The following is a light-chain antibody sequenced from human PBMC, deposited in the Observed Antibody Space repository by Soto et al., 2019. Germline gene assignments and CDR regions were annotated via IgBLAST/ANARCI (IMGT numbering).Light chain of an antibody. V-gene: IGLV1-44*01. J-gene: IGLJ1*01. CDR2: YDN. Sequence: QSVLTQPRSASGTPGQRVTISCSGSNSNIGSNTVNWYQQLPGTAPKLLIYYDNLRPSGVPDRISGSKSGTSASLAISGLQSDDEADYYCAAWDDSLNGRVFGTGTKVTVL. CDR3: AAWDDSLNGRV. CDR1: NSNIGSNT.